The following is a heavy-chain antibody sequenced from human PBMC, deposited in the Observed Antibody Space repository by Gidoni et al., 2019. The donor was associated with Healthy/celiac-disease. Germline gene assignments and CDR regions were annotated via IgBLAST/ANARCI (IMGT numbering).Heavy chain of an antibody. CDR1: GFTCSSYW. Sequence: EVQLVESGGGLVQPGGSLRLSCPASGFTCSSYWMSWVRQAPGKGMEWVANIKQDGSEKYYVDSVKGRFTISRDNAKNSLYLQMNSLRAEDTAVYYCARANLVAAAVPYYFDYWGQGTLVTVSA. J-gene: IGHJ4*02. CDR3: ARANLVAAAVPYYFDY. CDR2: IKQDGSEK. D-gene: IGHD6-13*01. V-gene: IGHV3-7*01.